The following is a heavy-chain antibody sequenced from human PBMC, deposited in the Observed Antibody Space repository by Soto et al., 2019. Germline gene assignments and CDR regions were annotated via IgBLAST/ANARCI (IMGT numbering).Heavy chain of an antibody. J-gene: IGHJ6*02. D-gene: IGHD6-13*01. V-gene: IGHV4-39*02. CDR1: VGSIGVISYS. CDR2: IYYSGST. Sequence: SEPLSLTGIVFVGSIGVISYSWGGIRHPPGKGLEWTGSIYYSGSTYYNPSLKSRVTISIDTSKNQFSLKLSSVTAADTAVYYCARDLSSWYIYYYYGMDVWGQGTTVTVSS. CDR3: ARDLSSWYIYYYYGMDV.